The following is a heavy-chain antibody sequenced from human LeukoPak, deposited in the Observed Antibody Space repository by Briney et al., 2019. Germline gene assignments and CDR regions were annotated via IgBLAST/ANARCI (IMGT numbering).Heavy chain of an antibody. CDR2: INPSGGST. Sequence: ASVKVSCKASGYTLTCYYLHWVRQAPGQGLEWMGIINPSGGSTSYAQKFQGRVTMTRDTSTSTVYMELSSLRSEDTAVYYCARESVPFGEFPSPSHWGQGTLVTVSS. J-gene: IGHJ4*02. V-gene: IGHV1-46*01. D-gene: IGHD3-10*01. CDR1: GYTLTCYY. CDR3: ARESVPFGEFPSPSH.